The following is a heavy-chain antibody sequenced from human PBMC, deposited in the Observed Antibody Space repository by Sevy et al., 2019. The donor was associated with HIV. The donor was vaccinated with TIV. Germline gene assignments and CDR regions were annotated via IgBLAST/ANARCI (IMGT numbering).Heavy chain of an antibody. V-gene: IGHV3-23*01. J-gene: IGHJ6*03. CDR3: AKGGGGHYDPDEIGYYFYYYNMDV. Sequence: GGSLRLSCAVSGFSFDSYGMTWVRQAPGKGLEWVSGISGSGTRTYYADSVKGRFIISRDNSKNTLYLQMNSLRSEDMDVYYCAKGGGGHYDPDEIGYYFYYYNMDVWGKGTTVTVSS. D-gene: IGHD3-22*01. CDR2: ISGSGTRT. CDR1: GFSFDSYG.